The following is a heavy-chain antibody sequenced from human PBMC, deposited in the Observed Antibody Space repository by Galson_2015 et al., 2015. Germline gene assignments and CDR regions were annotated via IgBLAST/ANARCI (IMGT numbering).Heavy chain of an antibody. J-gene: IGHJ4*02. D-gene: IGHD4-17*01. CDR3: AREGPNYADYAASFDY. Sequence: SLRLSCAASEFTVSGYYMTWVRQTPGKGPEWVAIIHSDGNTFYADSVKGRFTISRANLQNEVFLQMDSLRPEDTALYYCAREGPNYADYAASFDYWGQGTPVTVSS. CDR2: IHSDGNT. CDR1: EFTVSGYY. V-gene: IGHV3-53*01.